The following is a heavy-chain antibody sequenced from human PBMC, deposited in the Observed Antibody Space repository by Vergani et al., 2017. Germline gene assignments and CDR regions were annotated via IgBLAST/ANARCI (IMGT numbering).Heavy chain of an antibody. J-gene: IGHJ3*02. CDR1: GGTFSSYA. D-gene: IGHD3-10*01. CDR3: ARWRKAPGVAFDI. CDR2: IIAIFGTA. V-gene: IGHV1-69*01. Sequence: QVQLVLSGAEVKKPGASVTVSCKASGGTFSSYAISWVRQAPGQGLEWMGGIIAIFGTANYAQKFQCRVQITADESTCTAYMELSSLRSEDTAVYYCARWRKAPGVAFDIWGQGTMVTVSS.